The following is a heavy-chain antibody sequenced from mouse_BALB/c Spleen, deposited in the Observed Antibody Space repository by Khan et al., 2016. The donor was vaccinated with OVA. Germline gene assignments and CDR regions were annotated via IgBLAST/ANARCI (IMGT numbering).Heavy chain of an antibody. D-gene: IGHD4-1*01. Sequence: EVELVESGAELVKPGASVKLSCTASGFNIKDTHMHWVKQRPEQGLEWIGRIDPANDNSKYDPRFQGKATITADTSSNTAYLHLSSLTSDDTAVYYCAPAGTGDYFDYWGQGTTLTVSS. CDR2: IDPANDNS. V-gene: IGHV14-3*02. J-gene: IGHJ2*01. CDR3: APAGTGDYFDY. CDR1: GFNIKDTH.